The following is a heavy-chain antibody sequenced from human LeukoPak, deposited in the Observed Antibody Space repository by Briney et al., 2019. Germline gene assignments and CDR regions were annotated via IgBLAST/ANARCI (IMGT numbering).Heavy chain of an antibody. Sequence: GGSLRLSCAASGFTFSSYEMNWVRHAPGKGLEWVSYISSSGSTIYYADSVEGRFTISRDNAKNSLYLQMNSLRAEDTAVYYCARVLLWLGELDYWGQGTLVTVSS. J-gene: IGHJ4*02. CDR1: GFTFSSYE. V-gene: IGHV3-48*03. CDR2: ISSSGSTI. D-gene: IGHD3-10*01. CDR3: ARVLLWLGELDY.